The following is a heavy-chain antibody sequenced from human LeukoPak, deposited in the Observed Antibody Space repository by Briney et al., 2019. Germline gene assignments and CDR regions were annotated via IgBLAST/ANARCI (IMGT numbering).Heavy chain of an antibody. J-gene: IGHJ6*03. CDR2: ISSSGSTI. D-gene: IGHD5-18*01. CDR1: GFTFSSYE. V-gene: IGHV3-48*03. Sequence: GGSLRLSCAASGFTFSSYEMNWVRQAPGKGLEWVSYISSSGSTIYYADSVKGRFTISRDNAKNSLYLQMNSLRAEDTAVYYCAKRDTAMVNYYYYYYMDVWGKGTTVTISS. CDR3: AKRDTAMVNYYYYYYMDV.